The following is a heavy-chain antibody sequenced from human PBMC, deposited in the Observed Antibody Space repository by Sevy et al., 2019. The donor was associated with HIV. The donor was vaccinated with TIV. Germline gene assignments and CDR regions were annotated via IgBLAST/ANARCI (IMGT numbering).Heavy chain of an antibody. V-gene: IGHV3-21*01. CDR3: ARERDSSGWFNRFDP. J-gene: IGHJ5*02. D-gene: IGHD6-19*01. CDR2: ISSSSSYI. Sequence: GGSLRLSCAASGFTFSSYSMNWVRQAPGKGLEWVSSISSSSSYIYYADSVKGRFTISRDNAKNSLYLQMNSLRAEDTAVYYCARERDSSGWFNRFDPWGQGTLVTVSS. CDR1: GFTFSSYS.